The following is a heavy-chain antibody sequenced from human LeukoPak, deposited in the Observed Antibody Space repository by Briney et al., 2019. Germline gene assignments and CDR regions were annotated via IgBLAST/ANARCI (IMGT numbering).Heavy chain of an antibody. V-gene: IGHV3-23*01. D-gene: IGHD4-17*01. J-gene: IGHJ5*02. CDR1: GFTFISHG. Sequence: GGSLRLSCAPYGFTFISHGMKWVRQAPGMGFGWVSLIRRIGARTYYADSVMVLFTLYRDTSKNTLYLQRNRLRAEHTAIFFCAKAAYGDYVNWFDPWGQGILVIVSS. CDR3: AKAAYGDYVNWFDP. CDR2: IRRIGART.